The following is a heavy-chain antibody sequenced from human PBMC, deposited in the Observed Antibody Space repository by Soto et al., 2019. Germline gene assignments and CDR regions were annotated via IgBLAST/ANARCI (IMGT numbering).Heavy chain of an antibody. V-gene: IGHV4-31*03. J-gene: IGHJ4*02. CDR1: GGSISSGSYC. Sequence: QVQLQESGPGLVNPSQTLSLTCTVSGGSISSGSYCWSWIRQHPGKGMEWTGYIYYSGSTYYNTSLKSRVTISVDTSKKQFSLKLSSVTAADTAVYYCAVGMTTVTTYDYWGQGTLVTVSS. CDR2: IYYSGST. D-gene: IGHD4-17*01. CDR3: AVGMTTVTTYDY.